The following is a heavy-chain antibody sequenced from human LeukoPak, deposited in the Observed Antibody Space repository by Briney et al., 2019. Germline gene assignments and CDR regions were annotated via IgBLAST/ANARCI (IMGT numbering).Heavy chain of an antibody. V-gene: IGHV4-59*01. D-gene: IGHD3-22*01. CDR2: IYYSGST. Sequence: SETLSLTCTVSGGSISSYYWSWIRQPPGKGLEWIGYIYYSGSTNYNPSLKSRVTISVDTSKNRFSLKLSSVTAADTAVYYCARGYYYDSSGYSHDIWGQGTMVTVSS. CDR3: ARGYYYDSSGYSHDI. CDR1: GGSISSYY. J-gene: IGHJ3*02.